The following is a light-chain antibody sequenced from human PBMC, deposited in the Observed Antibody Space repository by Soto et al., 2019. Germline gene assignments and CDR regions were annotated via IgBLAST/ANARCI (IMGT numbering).Light chain of an antibody. J-gene: IGKJ3*01. CDR1: QSVSSY. Sequence: IVLTQSPATRSLSPGERATLSCRASQSVSSYLAWYQQKPGQARRLLIYDASNRATGIPARFSGSGSGTDFTLTISSLEPEDFAVYYCQQRSNWPPRFGPGTKVDIK. V-gene: IGKV3-11*01. CDR2: DAS. CDR3: QQRSNWPPR.